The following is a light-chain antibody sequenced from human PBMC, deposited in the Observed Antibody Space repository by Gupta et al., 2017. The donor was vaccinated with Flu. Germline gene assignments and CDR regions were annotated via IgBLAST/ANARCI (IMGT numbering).Light chain of an antibody. CDR3: QVWDGGSDLYV. V-gene: IGLV3-21*02. Sequence: SYLLTQSLSVSAAPVQTASITCGGNNIASKTVHWYQHKPGQAPVLVIYDDSDRPSGIPERFSGSNSGNTATLTISRVEAGDEADYYCQVWDGGSDLYVFGAGTKVTVL. CDR1: NIASKT. CDR2: DDS. J-gene: IGLJ1*01.